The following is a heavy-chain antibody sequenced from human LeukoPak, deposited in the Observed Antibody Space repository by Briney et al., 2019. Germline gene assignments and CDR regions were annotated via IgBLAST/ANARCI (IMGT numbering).Heavy chain of an antibody. Sequence: SGPTLVNPTQTLTLTCTFSGFSLSTSGMCVSWIRQPPAKALEWLARIDWDNDKYYSTSLKTRLTISKATSKNQVVLTMTNMDPVDTATYYCARLHVDSSMVRFDYWGQGTLVTVSS. D-gene: IGHD5-18*01. J-gene: IGHJ4*02. CDR2: IDWDNDK. CDR1: GFSLSTSGMC. CDR3: ARLHVDSSMVRFDY. V-gene: IGHV2-70*11.